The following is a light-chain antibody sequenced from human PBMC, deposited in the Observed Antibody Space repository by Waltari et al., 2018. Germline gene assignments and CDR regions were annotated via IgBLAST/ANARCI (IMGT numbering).Light chain of an antibody. V-gene: IGKV3-15*01. J-gene: IGKJ1*01. CDR3: QQYNNWPTWT. CDR1: HSVKTN. CDR2: DAS. Sequence: EVVMTQSPATLSVSPGERATLSCRASHSVKTNLAWYQQKTAPAPRIVIFDASTRATGIPARLSGSGSGTEFTLTISSLQPEDSAVYYCQQYNNWPTWTFGQGAKVEIK.